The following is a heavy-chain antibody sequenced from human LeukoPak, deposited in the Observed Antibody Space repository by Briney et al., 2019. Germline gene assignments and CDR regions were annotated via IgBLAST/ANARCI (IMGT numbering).Heavy chain of an antibody. CDR2: ISYDGSNK. V-gene: IGHV3-30*18. Sequence: GGSLRLSCAASGFTFSSYGMHWVRQAPGKGLEWVEVISYDGSNKYYADSVKGRFTISRDNSKNTLYLQMNSLRAEDTAVYYCAKDSYFDYGDYGHFDFDYWGQGTLVTVSS. CDR1: GFTFSSYG. J-gene: IGHJ4*02. CDR3: AKDSYFDYGDYGHFDFDY. D-gene: IGHD4-17*01.